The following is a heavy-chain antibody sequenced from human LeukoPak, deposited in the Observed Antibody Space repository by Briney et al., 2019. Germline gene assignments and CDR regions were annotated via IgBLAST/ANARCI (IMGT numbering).Heavy chain of an antibody. J-gene: IGHJ6*03. CDR3: ARDAQWLVPQGYYYYMDV. CDR1: GFTFSRYN. Sequence: GGSLRLSCAGSGFTFSRYNMNWFRQAPGKGLERVSSISSRSSYIFYADSVHARFTISRDNAKNSLYLQMNSLGAEDTAVYYCARDAQWLVPQGYYYYMDVWGKGTTVTVSS. CDR2: ISSRSSYI. D-gene: IGHD6-19*01. V-gene: IGHV3-21*01.